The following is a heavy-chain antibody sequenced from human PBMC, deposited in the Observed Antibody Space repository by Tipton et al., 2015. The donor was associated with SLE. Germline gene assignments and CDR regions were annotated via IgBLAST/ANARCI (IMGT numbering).Heavy chain of an antibody. CDR3: ASVIVPADYGMDV. D-gene: IGHD2-2*01. Sequence: QSGPEVKKPGASVKVSCKASGYTFTDYYIHWVRQAPGQGLEWMGWINPNSGGTNYAQKFQGRVTMTRDTSIRTAYMELSRLRSDDTAVYYCASVIVPADYGMDVWGRGTTVTVSS. V-gene: IGHV1-2*02. CDR2: INPNSGGT. CDR1: GYTFTDYY. J-gene: IGHJ6*02.